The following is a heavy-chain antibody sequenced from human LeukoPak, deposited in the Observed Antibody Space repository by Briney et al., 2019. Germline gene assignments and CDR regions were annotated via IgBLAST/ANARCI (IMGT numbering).Heavy chain of an antibody. CDR1: GGTFISYA. Sequence: SVTVSFKASGGTFISYAISWVRQAPGQGGEWMGGIIPIFGTANYAQKFQGRVTITTDESTSTAYMELSSLRSEDTAVYYCARSGDVVVPAASYYYYMDVWGKGTTVTVSS. D-gene: IGHD2-2*01. V-gene: IGHV1-69*05. CDR3: ARSGDVVVPAASYYYYMDV. J-gene: IGHJ6*03. CDR2: IIPIFGTA.